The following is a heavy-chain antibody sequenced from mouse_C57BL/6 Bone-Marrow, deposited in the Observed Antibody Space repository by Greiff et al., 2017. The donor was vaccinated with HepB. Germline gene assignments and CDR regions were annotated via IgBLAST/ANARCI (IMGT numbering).Heavy chain of an antibody. D-gene: IGHD1-1*01. CDR1: GFTFSSYA. J-gene: IGHJ4*01. CDR3: TRRISHITTWAMDY. V-gene: IGHV5S21*01. CDR2: ISSGGDYI. Sequence: EVQLVESGEGLVKPGGSLKLSCAASGFTFSSYAMSWVRQTPEKRLEWVAYISSGGDYIYYADTVKGRFTISRDNARNTLYLQMSSLKSEDTAMYYCTRRISHITTWAMDYWGQGTSVTVSS.